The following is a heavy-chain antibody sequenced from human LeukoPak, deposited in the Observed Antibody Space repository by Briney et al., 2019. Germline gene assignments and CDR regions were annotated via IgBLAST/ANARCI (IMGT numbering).Heavy chain of an antibody. CDR2: INPNSGGT. CDR3: ATRRVATIDDFDY. CDR1: GYTFTGYY. J-gene: IGHJ4*02. D-gene: IGHD5-12*01. V-gene: IGHV1-2*02. Sequence: GASVKVSCKASGYTFTGYYMHWVRQAPGQGLEWMGWINPNSGGTNYAQKFQGRVTMTRDTSISTAYMELSRLRSDDTAVYYCATRRVATIDDFDYWGQGTLVTVSS.